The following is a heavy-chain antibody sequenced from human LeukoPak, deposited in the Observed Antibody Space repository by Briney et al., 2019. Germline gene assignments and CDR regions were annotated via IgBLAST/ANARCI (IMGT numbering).Heavy chain of an antibody. D-gene: IGHD1-14*01. V-gene: IGHV3-23*01. Sequence: GGSLRLSWAASGFTFSSYAMSWVRQAPGKGLEWVSAISGSGGSTYYADSVKGRFTISRDNSKNTLYLQMNSLRAEDTAVYYCAKREPTRDYYYYYMDVWGKGTTVTVSS. CDR2: ISGSGGST. CDR1: GFTFSSYA. CDR3: AKREPTRDYYYYYMDV. J-gene: IGHJ6*03.